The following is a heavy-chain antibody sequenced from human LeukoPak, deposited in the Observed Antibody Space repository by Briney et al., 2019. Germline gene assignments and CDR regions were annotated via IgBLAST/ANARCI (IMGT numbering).Heavy chain of an antibody. V-gene: IGHV3-23*01. J-gene: IGHJ4*02. CDR3: AKDAYCTGGTCYGGGYYFDY. CDR2: TSVSDGST. Sequence: GGSLRLSCAASGFTFSSYAMSWVRQAPGKGLEWVSTTSVSDGSTYYADSLKGHFTISRDNSKNTLYLQMNSLRAEDTAMYYCAKDAYCTGGTCYGGGYYFDYWGQGTLVTVSS. CDR1: GFTFSSYA. D-gene: IGHD2-15*01.